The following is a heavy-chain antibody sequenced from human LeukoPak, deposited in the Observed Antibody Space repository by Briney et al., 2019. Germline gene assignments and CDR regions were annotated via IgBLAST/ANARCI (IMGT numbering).Heavy chain of an antibody. CDR3: ARPTIVQGGYFDY. Sequence: SETLSLTCTVSGGSISSSSYYWGWIRQPPGKGLEWIGSIYYSGSTYYNPSLKSRVTISVDTSKNQFSLKLSSVTAADTAVYYCARPTIVQGGYFDYWGQGTLVTVSS. V-gene: IGHV4-39*01. CDR1: GGSISSSSYY. J-gene: IGHJ4*02. D-gene: IGHD3-10*01. CDR2: IYYSGST.